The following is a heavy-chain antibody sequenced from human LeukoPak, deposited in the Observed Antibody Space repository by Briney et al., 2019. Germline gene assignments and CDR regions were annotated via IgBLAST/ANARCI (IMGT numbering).Heavy chain of an antibody. J-gene: IGHJ4*02. CDR1: GYTLTELS. CDR3: ARAPLGGDGYNLDY. Sequence: ASVKVSCKVSGYTLTELSMHWVRQAPGKGLEWMGGFDPEDGETIYAQKFQGRVTMTRDTSISTAYMELSRLRSDDTAVYYCARAPLGGDGYNLDYWGQGTLVTVSS. D-gene: IGHD5-24*01. CDR2: FDPEDGET. V-gene: IGHV1-24*01.